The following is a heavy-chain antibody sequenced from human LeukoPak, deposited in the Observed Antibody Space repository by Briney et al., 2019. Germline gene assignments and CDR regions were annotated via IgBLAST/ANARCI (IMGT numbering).Heavy chain of an antibody. Sequence: EASVKVSCKASGYTFTSYGISWVRQAPGQGLEWMGWISAYNGNTNYAQKLQGRVTMTRDTSTSTVYMELSSLRAEDTAVYYCAREGGVSGGDSSGFYFDYWGQGTLVTVSS. CDR2: ISAYNGNT. CDR1: GYTFTSYG. CDR3: AREGGVSGGDSSGFYFDY. J-gene: IGHJ4*02. V-gene: IGHV1-18*01. D-gene: IGHD3-22*01.